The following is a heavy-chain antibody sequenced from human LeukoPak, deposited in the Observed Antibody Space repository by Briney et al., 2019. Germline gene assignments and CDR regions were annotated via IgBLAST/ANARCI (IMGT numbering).Heavy chain of an antibody. J-gene: IGHJ4*02. CDR2: LWAYGTNH. CDR3: ARDGPYGDYGQGDY. Sequence: GGSLRLSCATPGFTLSIYGMHWVRQAPGKGLEWVAVLWAYGTNHYYADSVKGRFTISRDTSKNTLYLQMDSLRVEDTAVYYRARDGPYGDYGQGDYWGQGTLVTVSS. CDR1: GFTLSIYG. V-gene: IGHV3-33*01. D-gene: IGHD4-17*01.